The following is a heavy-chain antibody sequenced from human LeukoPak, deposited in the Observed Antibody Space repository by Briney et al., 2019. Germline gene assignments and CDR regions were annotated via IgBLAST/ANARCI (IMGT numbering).Heavy chain of an antibody. Sequence: PGGSLRLSCAASGLTFSNYEMNWVCQGPGHGLEWDSYISISGGSIYYEDSVNGRFTISRDNAKNSLYLQVNSLRAEDTAVYYCAGEADNSYYPPDYWGRGTLVTVSS. D-gene: IGHD3-10*01. V-gene: IGHV3-48*03. CDR2: ISISGGSI. CDR1: GLTFSNYE. J-gene: IGHJ4*02. CDR3: AGEADNSYYPPDY.